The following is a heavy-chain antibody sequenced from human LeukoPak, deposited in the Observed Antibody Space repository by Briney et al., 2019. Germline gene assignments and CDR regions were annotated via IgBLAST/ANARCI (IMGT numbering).Heavy chain of an antibody. J-gene: IGHJ4*02. V-gene: IGHV4-59*12. CDR2: IYYSGST. Sequence: SETLSLTCTVSGGSISSYYWSWIRQPPGKGLEWIGYIYYSGSTNYNPSLKSRVTISVDTSKDQFSLKLSSVTAADTAVYYCARVIAAAYYFDYWGQGTLVTVSS. D-gene: IGHD2-15*01. CDR3: ARVIAAAYYFDY. CDR1: GGSISSYY.